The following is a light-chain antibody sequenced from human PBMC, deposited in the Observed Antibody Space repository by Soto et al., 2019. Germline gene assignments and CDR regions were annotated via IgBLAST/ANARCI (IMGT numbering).Light chain of an antibody. V-gene: IGLV2-14*03. Sequence: QSVLTQPASVSGSPGQSITISCTGTSSEVGAYNYVSWYQHHPGKAPNLMIYDVSNRPSGVSNRFSGSKSGNPASLTISGRQAEDEADYYCNSFTTSSTLVFGGGTKVIVL. CDR3: NSFTTSSTLV. CDR1: SSEVGAYNY. CDR2: DVS. J-gene: IGLJ2*01.